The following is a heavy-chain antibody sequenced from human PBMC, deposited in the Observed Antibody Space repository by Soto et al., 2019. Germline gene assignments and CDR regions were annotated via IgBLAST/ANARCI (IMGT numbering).Heavy chain of an antibody. J-gene: IGHJ4*02. D-gene: IGHD1-26*01. CDR2: IFWNDER. CDR3: ARALREGLPIYYFDS. V-gene: IGHV2-26*01. Sequence: QVTLKESGPVLVKPTETLTLTCTVSGFSLSKARMGVSWIRQPPGKALEWLAHIFWNDERSYNTSLKSRLTIPRDNSKSQVVLPMTNVDPVDTGTYFCARALREGLPIYYFDSWGQGTLVTVSS. CDR1: GFSLSKARMG.